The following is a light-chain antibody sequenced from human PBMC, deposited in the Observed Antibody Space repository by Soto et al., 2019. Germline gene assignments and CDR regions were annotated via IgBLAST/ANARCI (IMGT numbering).Light chain of an antibody. J-gene: IGLJ1*01. V-gene: IGLV2-11*01. CDR3: CSYAGNFLKV. CDR1: SSDVGGYNY. CDR2: DVS. Sequence: QSALTQPRSVSGSPGQSVTISCTGTSSDVGGYNYVSWYQQYPDKAPKLMISDVSKRPSGVPDRFSGSKSGNTASLTISGPQAEDEADYYCCSYAGNFLKVFGTGTKVTVL.